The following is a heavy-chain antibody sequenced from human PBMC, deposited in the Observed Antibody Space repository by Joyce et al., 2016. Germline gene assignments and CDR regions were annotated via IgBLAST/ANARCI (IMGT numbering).Heavy chain of an antibody. D-gene: IGHD1-26*01. CDR2: IKPNERT. J-gene: IGHJ4*02. V-gene: IGHV1-46*01. CDR1: GDSITAYF. Sequence: QVQLLQSGAEVKKPGASVKISCKASGDSITAYFIHWVRQAPGQGLEWMGIIKPNERTDYAQKFQGRVTVTRDTSTGTVFMELGRLTSDDTAVFFCATGGSGRALEYWGQGTLVTVS. CDR3: ATGGSGRALEY.